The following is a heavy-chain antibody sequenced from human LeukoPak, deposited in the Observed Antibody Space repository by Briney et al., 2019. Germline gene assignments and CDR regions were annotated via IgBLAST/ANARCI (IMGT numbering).Heavy chain of an antibody. V-gene: IGHV4-61*02. D-gene: IGHD5-24*01. CDR1: GGSFSSGLYY. CDR2: IYISGST. J-gene: IGHJ4*02. CDR3: ARDSRRDGYNLDY. Sequence: SQTLSLTCTVSGGSFSSGLYYWTWIRQPAGKGLEWIGRIYISGSTNYNPSLKSRVTISRDTSKNEFSLKLSSVTAADTAVYYCARDSRRDGYNLDYWGRGTLVTVSS.